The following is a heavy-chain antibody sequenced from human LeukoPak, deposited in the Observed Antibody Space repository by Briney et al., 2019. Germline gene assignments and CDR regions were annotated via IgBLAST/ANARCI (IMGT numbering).Heavy chain of an antibody. V-gene: IGHV3-15*01. J-gene: IGHJ4*02. CDR2: IKSKTDGGTT. D-gene: IGHD3-3*01. CDR1: GFTFSNAW. Sequence: GGSLRLSCAASGFTFSNAWMSWVRQAPGKGLEWVGRIKSKTDGGTTDYAAPVKGRFTISRGDSKNTLYLQMNSLKTEDTAVYYCTTDPRVGDFWSGPTVDYWGQGTLVTVSS. CDR3: TTDPRVGDFWSGPTVDY.